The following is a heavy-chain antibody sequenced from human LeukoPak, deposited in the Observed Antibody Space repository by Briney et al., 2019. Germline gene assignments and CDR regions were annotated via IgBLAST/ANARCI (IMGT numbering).Heavy chain of an antibody. D-gene: IGHD3-22*01. V-gene: IGHV4-59*11. CDR2: IYYTGTS. J-gene: IGHJ4*02. CDR1: GGSISSHY. CDR3: ARVVYDSSGYKFDY. Sequence: PSETLSLTCTVSGGSISSHYWSWIRQPPGKGLEWIAYIYYTGTSNYNPSLKSRVTISVDTSKNQISLRLSSVTAADTAMYYCARVVYDSSGYKFDYWGQGTLVTVSS.